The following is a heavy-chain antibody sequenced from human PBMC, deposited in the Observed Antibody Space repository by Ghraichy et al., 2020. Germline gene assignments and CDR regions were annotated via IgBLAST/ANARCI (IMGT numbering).Heavy chain of an antibody. Sequence: GGSLRLSCAASGFTFSSYGMHWVRQAPGKGLEWVAVISYDGSNKYYADSVKGRFTISRDNSKNTLYLQMNSLRAEDTAVYYCAKSHGPYYYDSSGSYWGQGTLVTVSS. CDR2: ISYDGSNK. CDR1: GFTFSSYG. D-gene: IGHD3-22*01. CDR3: AKSHGPYYYDSSGSY. J-gene: IGHJ4*02. V-gene: IGHV3-30*18.